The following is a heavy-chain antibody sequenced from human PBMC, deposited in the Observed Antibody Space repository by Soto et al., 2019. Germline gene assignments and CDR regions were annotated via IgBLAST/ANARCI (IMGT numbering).Heavy chain of an antibody. CDR1: GFIFSSHW. CDR2: IKPDGSDK. D-gene: IGHD6-25*01. CDR3: ARLYGSVPTFDY. J-gene: IGHJ4*02. Sequence: PGGSLRLSCGTSGFIFSSHWMTWVRQAPGKGLEWVADIKPDGSDKHYVDSVKGRFTISRDNAEHSLYLQMSSLRAEDTAVYYCARLYGSVPTFDYWGQGTLVTVSS. V-gene: IGHV3-7*01.